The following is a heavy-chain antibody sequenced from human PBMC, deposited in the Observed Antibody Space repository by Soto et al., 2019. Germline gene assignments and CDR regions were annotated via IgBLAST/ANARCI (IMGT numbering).Heavy chain of an antibody. CDR3: GRPMVRGTGPDAFDI. CDR1: GYAFTSYD. Sequence: ASVKVSWKAAGYAFTSYDSNWGRQATGQGLEWMGWMNPNSGNTGYAQKFQGRVTMTRNTSISTAYMELSSLRPEDTAVYYCGRPMVRGTGPDAFDIWAQGTMLTVPS. D-gene: IGHD3-10*01. CDR2: MNPNSGNT. J-gene: IGHJ3*02. V-gene: IGHV1-8*01.